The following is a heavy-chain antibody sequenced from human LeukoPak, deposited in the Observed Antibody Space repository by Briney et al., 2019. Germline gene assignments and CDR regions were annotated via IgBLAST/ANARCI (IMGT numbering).Heavy chain of an antibody. CDR2: ISYGGSNK. V-gene: IGHV3-30*18. D-gene: IGHD2-21*01. CDR3: AKDGGGGVQAAYFDY. CDR1: GFPLNSYG. J-gene: IGHJ4*02. Sequence: GGALRLSFAAPGFPLNSYGIHWVRPAPGKGREWVAIISYGGSNKYYADSVKGRFTISRDNSKNTLYLQLNSLRAEDTAVYYCAKDGGGGVQAAYFDYWGQGTLVTVSS.